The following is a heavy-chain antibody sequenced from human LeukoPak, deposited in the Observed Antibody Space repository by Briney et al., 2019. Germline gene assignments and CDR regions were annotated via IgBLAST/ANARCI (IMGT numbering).Heavy chain of an antibody. CDR2: IIPIFGTA. D-gene: IGHD3/OR15-3a*01. CDR3: ARSSLWTGYPQASPNYYYYYGMDV. CDR1: GYTFTSYG. V-gene: IGHV1-69*13. Sequence: ASVKVSCKASGYTFTSYGISWVRQAPGQGLEWMGGIIPIFGTANYAQKFQGRVTITADESTSTAYMELSSLRSEDTAVYYCARSSLWTGYPQASPNYYYYYGMDVWGKGTTVTVSS. J-gene: IGHJ6*04.